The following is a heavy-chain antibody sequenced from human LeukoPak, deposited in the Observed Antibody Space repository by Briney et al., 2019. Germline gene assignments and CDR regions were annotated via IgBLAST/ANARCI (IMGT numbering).Heavy chain of an antibody. Sequence: PGGSLRLSCAASGFTFSSYAMSWVRQAPGKGLEWGAVISYDGSNKYYADSVKGRFTISRDNSKNTLYLQMNSRRAEDTAVYYCAKDPSGDSFGSYGMDVWGQGTTVTVSS. V-gene: IGHV3-30*18. CDR1: GFTFSSYA. J-gene: IGHJ6*02. CDR3: AKDPSGDSFGSYGMDV. D-gene: IGHD5-18*01. CDR2: ISYDGSNK.